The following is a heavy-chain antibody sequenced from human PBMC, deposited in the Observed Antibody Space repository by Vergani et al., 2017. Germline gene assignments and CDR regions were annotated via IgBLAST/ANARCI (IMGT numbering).Heavy chain of an antibody. J-gene: IGHJ3*02. Sequence: QVQLQQWGAGLLKPSETLSLTCAVYGGSFSGYYWSWIRQPPGKGLEWIGEINHSGSTNYNPSLKSRVTISVDTSKNQFSLKLSSVTAADTAVYYCARDYYGEPHDAFDIWGQGTMVTVSS. V-gene: IGHV4-34*01. CDR3: ARDYYGEPHDAFDI. D-gene: IGHD4-17*01. CDR1: GGSFSGYY. CDR2: INHSGST.